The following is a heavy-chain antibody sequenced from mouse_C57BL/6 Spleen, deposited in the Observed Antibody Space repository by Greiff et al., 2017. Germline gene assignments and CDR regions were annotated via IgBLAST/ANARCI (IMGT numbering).Heavy chain of an antibody. Sequence: QVQLKQPGAELVKPGASVKLSCKASGYTFTSYWMHWVKQRPGQGLEWIGMIHPNSGSTNYNEKFKSKATLTVDKSSCTAYMQLSSLTSEDSAVYYCARIYYGYDVGAMDYWGQGTSVTVSS. CDR2: IHPNSGST. CDR3: ARIYYGYDVGAMDY. J-gene: IGHJ4*01. D-gene: IGHD2-2*01. V-gene: IGHV1-64*01. CDR1: GYTFTSYW.